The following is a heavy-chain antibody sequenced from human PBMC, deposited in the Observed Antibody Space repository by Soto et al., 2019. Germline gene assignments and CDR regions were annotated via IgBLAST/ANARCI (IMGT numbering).Heavy chain of an antibody. CDR1: GFTFSSYW. CDR2: VNEDGREK. V-gene: IGHV3-7*01. Sequence: EVQLVESGGDLVQPGGSLRLSCAASGFTFSSYWMNWVRQTPGKGLEWVANVNEDGREKSYVDSVKGRFTISRDNARNSLYLQMNSLRAEDTAIYYCSRDTLDTWGQGTLVIVSS. CDR3: SRDTLDT. J-gene: IGHJ5*02.